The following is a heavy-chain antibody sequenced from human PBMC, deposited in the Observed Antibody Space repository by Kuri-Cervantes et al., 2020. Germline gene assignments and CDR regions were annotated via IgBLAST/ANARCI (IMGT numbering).Heavy chain of an antibody. J-gene: IGHJ5*02. V-gene: IGHV3-15*01. D-gene: IGHD6-19*01. CDR2: IKSKGEGGTT. Sequence: SCKASGGTFSSYAISWVRQAPGKGLECVGRIKSKGEGGTTDYAAPVKGRFSISRDDSKDTLYLQMNSLRVEDTAVYYCARLGGSDWYDNWFDPWGQGTLVTVSS. CDR3: ARLGGSDWYDNWFDP. CDR1: GGTFSSYA.